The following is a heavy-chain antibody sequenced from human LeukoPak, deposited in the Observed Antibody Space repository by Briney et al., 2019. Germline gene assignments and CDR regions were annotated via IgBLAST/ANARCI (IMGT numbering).Heavy chain of an antibody. CDR2: NFYNGRT. CDR3: ARAATISDAFDI. CDR1: GGSVSVSSYY. J-gene: IGHJ3*02. D-gene: IGHD5-24*01. V-gene: IGHV4-39*07. Sequence: SETLSLTCTVSGGSVSVSSYYWGWFRQPPGKGLEWIGTNFYNGRTYSNPSLKSRVAISVDASNNQFSLKLTSVTAADTAVSYCARAATISDAFDIWGQGTMVTVSS.